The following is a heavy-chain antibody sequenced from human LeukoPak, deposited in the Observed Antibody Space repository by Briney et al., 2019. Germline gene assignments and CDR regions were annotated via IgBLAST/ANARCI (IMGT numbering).Heavy chain of an antibody. CDR3: ARARIAAAGYHFDY. V-gene: IGHV4-59*01. D-gene: IGHD6-13*01. Sequence: SETLSLTCTVSGGSNSSYYWSWIRQPTGKGLEWIGYIYYSGSTNYNPSLKSRVTISVDTSKNQFSLKLSSVTAADTAVYYCARARIAAAGYHFDYWGQGTLVTVSS. CDR2: IYYSGST. CDR1: GGSNSSYY. J-gene: IGHJ4*02.